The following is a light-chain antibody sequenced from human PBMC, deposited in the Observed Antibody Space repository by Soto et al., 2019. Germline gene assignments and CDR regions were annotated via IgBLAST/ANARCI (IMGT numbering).Light chain of an antibody. J-gene: IGKJ4*01. CDR1: QSVSNY. CDR3: QQSYTSPLT. V-gene: IGKV1-39*01. CDR2: FAS. Sequence: IQMTQSPTSLSSSVGHGVTITCRAIQSVSNYLNWYHQKVGKAPQLLIYFASTLQKGVPSRFTGSGSGTDFTLTISSLQPEDFETYFCQQSYTSPLTFGGGTKVDIK.